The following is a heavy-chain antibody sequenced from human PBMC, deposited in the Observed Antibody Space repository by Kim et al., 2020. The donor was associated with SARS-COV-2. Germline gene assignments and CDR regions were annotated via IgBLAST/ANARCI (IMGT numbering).Heavy chain of an antibody. Sequence: ADSVKGRFTISRDNAKNSLYLQMNSLRAEDTAVYYCARDLWSYSSGPQDYWGQGTLVTVSS. V-gene: IGHV3-11*01. D-gene: IGHD6-19*01. CDR3: ARDLWSYSSGPQDY. J-gene: IGHJ4*02.